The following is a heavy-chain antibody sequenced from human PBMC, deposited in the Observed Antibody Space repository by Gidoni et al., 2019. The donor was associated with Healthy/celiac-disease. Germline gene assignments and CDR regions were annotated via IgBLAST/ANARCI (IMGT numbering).Heavy chain of an antibody. J-gene: IGHJ5*02. CDR3: ARDIKATSYSSSWYEGVHWFDP. V-gene: IGHV4-38-2*02. Sequence: QVQLQESGPGLVKPSETLSLTCAVSGYSISSGYDGGLIRQPPGKGLEWIGSIYHSGSTYYNPSLKSRVTISVDTSKNQFSLKLSSVTAADTAVYYCARDIKATSYSSSWYEGVHWFDPWGQGTLVTVSS. D-gene: IGHD6-13*01. CDR1: GYSISSGYD. CDR2: IYHSGST.